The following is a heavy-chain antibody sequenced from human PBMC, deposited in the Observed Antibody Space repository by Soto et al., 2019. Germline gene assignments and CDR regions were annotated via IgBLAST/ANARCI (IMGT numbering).Heavy chain of an antibody. J-gene: IGHJ4*02. Sequence: QVQLVESGGGVVQPGRSLRLSCAASGFTFSSYAMHWVRQAPGKGLEWVAVISYDGSNKYYADSVKGRFTISRDNSKNTLYLQMNNLRAEDTAVYYCARVPVMGSAGWQWLAGGDYWGQGTLVTVSS. V-gene: IGHV3-30-3*01. CDR3: ARVPVMGSAGWQWLAGGDY. CDR2: ISYDGSNK. CDR1: GFTFSSYA. D-gene: IGHD6-19*01.